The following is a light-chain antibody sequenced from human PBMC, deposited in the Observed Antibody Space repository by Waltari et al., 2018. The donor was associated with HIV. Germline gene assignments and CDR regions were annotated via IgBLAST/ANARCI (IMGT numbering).Light chain of an antibody. J-gene: IGKJ1*01. Sequence: DIQLTQSPSTLSTSVGDRVIITCRASQTANKWLAWYQQKLGRAPRVIIYQSSTLENGVPSRFSGIASGVDFTLTISSLQPEDLGTYYCQQYNSLPWTFGQGTRVEV. CDR2: QSS. CDR3: QQYNSLPWT. V-gene: IGKV1-5*03. CDR1: QTANKW.